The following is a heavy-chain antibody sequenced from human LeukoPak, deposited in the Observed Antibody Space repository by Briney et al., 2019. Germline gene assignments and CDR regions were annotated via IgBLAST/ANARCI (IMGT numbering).Heavy chain of an antibody. V-gene: IGHV3-7*01. CDR2: IKPDGNKE. Sequence: GGSLRLSCAASGFTFSNAWMNWVRQAPGKGLEWVADIKPDGNKESYVDSVKGRFSISRDNAKNSLYLQMNNLRVDDTAVYYCAREGILLGAFDIWGQGTMVTVSS. D-gene: IGHD2-15*01. CDR1: GFTFSNAW. CDR3: AREGILLGAFDI. J-gene: IGHJ3*02.